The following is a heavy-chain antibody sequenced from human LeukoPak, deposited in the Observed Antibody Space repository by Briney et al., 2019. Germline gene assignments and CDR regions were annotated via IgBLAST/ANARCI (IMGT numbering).Heavy chain of an antibody. CDR2: FNPNSGGT. Sequence: GASVKVSCKASGYTFTGYYMHWVRQAPEQGLEWMGWFNPNSGGTNYAQKFQGRVTMTRDTSISTAYMELSRLRSDDTAVYYCAREEGAGKVLRFLEWPHNWFDPWGQGTLVTVSS. CDR3: AREEGAGKVLRFLEWPHNWFDP. D-gene: IGHD3-3*01. CDR1: GYTFTGYY. V-gene: IGHV1-2*02. J-gene: IGHJ5*02.